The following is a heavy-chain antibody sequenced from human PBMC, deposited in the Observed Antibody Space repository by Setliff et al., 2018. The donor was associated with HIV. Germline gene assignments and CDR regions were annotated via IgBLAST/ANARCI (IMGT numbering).Heavy chain of an antibody. CDR3: AKDLHRASNSGYAELYY. V-gene: IGHV3-33*06. CDR2: IWYDGSNK. Sequence: SLRLSCAASGFTFSSYGMHWVRQAPGKGLEWVAVIWYDGSNKYYADSVKGRFTISRDNSKNTLYLQMNSLRAEDTAVYYCAKDLHRASNSGYAELYYWGQGALVTVSS. D-gene: IGHD5-12*01. J-gene: IGHJ4*02. CDR1: GFTFSSYG.